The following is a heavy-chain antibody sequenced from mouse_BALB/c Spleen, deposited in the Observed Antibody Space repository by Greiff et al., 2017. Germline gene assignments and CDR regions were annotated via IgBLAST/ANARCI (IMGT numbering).Heavy chain of an antibody. CDR3: ARDSSGYDYAMDY. D-gene: IGHD3-2*01. Sequence: QVQLQQSGAELVRPGSSVKISCKASGYAFSSYWMNWVKQRPGQGLEWIGQIYPGDGDTNYNGKFKGKATLTADKSSSTAYMQLSSLTSEDSAVYFCARDSSGYDYAMDYWGQGTSVTVSS. V-gene: IGHV1-80*01. CDR2: IYPGDGDT. CDR1: GYAFSSYW. J-gene: IGHJ4*01.